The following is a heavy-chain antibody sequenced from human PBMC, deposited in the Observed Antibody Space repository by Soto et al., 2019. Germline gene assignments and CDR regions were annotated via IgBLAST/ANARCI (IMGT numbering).Heavy chain of an antibody. D-gene: IGHD3-22*01. CDR3: ARPEIPTRSNDYDYPFDL. CDR1: GYSFARYW. CDR2: IYPDDSDT. V-gene: IGHV5-51*01. J-gene: IGHJ5*02. Sequence: PGESLKISCKGSGYSFARYWIGWVRQMPGKGLEWMGIIYPDDSDTRYSPSFQGQVTISVDKSTSTAYLQWNSLKTSDTAIYYCARPEIPTRSNDYDYPFDLCGQGTLVTVSS.